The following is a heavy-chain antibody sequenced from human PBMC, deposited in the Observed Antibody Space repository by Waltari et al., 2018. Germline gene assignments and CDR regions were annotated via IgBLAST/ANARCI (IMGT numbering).Heavy chain of an antibody. CDR1: GFMFSSYA. CDR3: AKEGLGGDRQFDY. Sequence: EVQLAESGGGLVQPGGSLRLSCVASGFMFSSYAMNWVRQAPGKGLAWVASVSGPSTYTFYSDSVKGRFTISRDNAKNSVFLQMNGLRDDDTAIYYCAKEGLGGDRQFDYWGQGTLVRVSS. D-gene: IGHD2-21*02. V-gene: IGHV3-21*06. J-gene: IGHJ4*02. CDR2: VSGPSTYT.